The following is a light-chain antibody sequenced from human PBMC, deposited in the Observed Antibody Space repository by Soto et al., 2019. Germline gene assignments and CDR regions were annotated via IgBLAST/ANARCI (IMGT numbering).Light chain of an antibody. CDR2: DVS. CDR1: SSDVGGYNY. J-gene: IGLJ1*01. CDR3: CSYAGSYTHYV. Sequence: QSALTQPRSVSGSPGQSVTISCTGTSSDVGGYNYVSWYQQHPGKAPKLMIYDVSKRPSGVPDRFSGSKSGNTASLTISGAQAEDEADYYCCSYAGSYTHYVFGTGTKLTVL. V-gene: IGLV2-11*01.